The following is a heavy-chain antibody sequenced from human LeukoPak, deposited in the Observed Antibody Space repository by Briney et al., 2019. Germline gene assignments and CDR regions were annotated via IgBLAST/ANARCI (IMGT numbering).Heavy chain of an antibody. CDR1: GDSISRYY. V-gene: IGHV4-4*07. J-gene: IGHJ3*02. D-gene: IGHD6-6*01. Sequence: SETLSLTCSVTGDSISRYYWNWIRQPAGRGLEWIGRIFTGGFINYNPSLSSRVAVSLDTSKNQVSLKLTTVTAADTAVYYCARHSMLSITYIGVSGIWGQGTTVTVSS. CDR3: ARHSMLSITYIGVSGI. CDR2: IFTGGFI.